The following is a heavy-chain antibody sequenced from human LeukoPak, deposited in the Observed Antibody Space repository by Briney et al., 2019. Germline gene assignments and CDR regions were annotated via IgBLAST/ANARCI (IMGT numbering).Heavy chain of an antibody. CDR1: GYTFTSYG. Sequence: ASVKVSCKASGYTFTSYGISWVRQAPGQGLEWMGWISAYNGNTNYAQKLQGRVTMTKDTSTSTAYMELRSLRSDDTAVYYCATGRYYDFLTGFANWFDPWGQGTLATVSS. CDR3: ATGRYYDFLTGFANWFDP. CDR2: ISAYNGNT. J-gene: IGHJ5*02. V-gene: IGHV1-18*01. D-gene: IGHD3-9*01.